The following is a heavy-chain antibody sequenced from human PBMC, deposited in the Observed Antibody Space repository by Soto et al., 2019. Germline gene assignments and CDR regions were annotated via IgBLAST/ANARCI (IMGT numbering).Heavy chain of an antibody. CDR2: IRSKAYGGTT. CDR1: GFTFGDYA. J-gene: IGHJ6*02. V-gene: IGHV3-49*04. CDR3: TRDPIHYYYGMDV. Sequence: GGSLRLSCTASGFTFGDYAMSWVRQAPGKGLEWVGFIRSKAYGGTTEYAASVKGRFTISRDDSKSIAYLQMNGLKTEDTAVYYCTRDPIHYYYGMDVWGQGTTVTVSS.